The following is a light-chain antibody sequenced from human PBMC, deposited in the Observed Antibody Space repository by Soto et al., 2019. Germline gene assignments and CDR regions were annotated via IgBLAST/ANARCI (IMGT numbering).Light chain of an antibody. CDR2: DAS. Sequence: DIQMTQSPFTLSASVGDRVTITCRASQSISKWSAWYQQKPGKAPKVLIWDASSLQRGVPSRFSGSGSGTEFTLTISTLQPDDFATYYCQQYNGYSTWTFGQGTKVEIK. CDR3: QQYNGYSTWT. CDR1: QSISKW. V-gene: IGKV1-5*01. J-gene: IGKJ1*01.